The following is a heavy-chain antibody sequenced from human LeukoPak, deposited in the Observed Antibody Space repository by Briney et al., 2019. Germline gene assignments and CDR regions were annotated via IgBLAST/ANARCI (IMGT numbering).Heavy chain of an antibody. J-gene: IGHJ4*02. D-gene: IGHD6-6*01. Sequence: PSETLSLTCSVSGGSVNTYYWSWIRQPPGKGLERLGYVYYTGSTNYNPSLKSRVTIFEDKSKNQFSLRLSSVTVADTAVYYCARHFAYSSSSYFDYWGQGNLVTVSS. V-gene: IGHV4-59*08. CDR3: ARHFAYSSSSYFDY. CDR2: VYYTGST. CDR1: GGSVNTYY.